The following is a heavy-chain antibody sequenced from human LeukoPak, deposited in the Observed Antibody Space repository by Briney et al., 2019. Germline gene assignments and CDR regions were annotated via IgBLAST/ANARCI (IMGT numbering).Heavy chain of an antibody. Sequence: SETLSLTCSVSGDSISYFYRSWIRQAAGKGLEWIGRISSGGSSDYNASLKSRVTMSIDTSKNQFSLKLTSVIVADTAVYYCARDSAIGDSDTYDIWGQGAMVTVSS. CDR2: ISSGGSS. CDR1: GDSISYFY. CDR3: ARDSAIGDSDTYDI. D-gene: IGHD4-17*01. V-gene: IGHV4-4*07. J-gene: IGHJ3*02.